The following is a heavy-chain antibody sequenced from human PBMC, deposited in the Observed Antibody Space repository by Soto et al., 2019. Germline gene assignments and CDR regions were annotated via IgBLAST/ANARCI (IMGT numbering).Heavy chain of an antibody. CDR1: GFTFSTYG. J-gene: IGHJ4*02. V-gene: IGHV3-23*01. Sequence: PGGSLRLSCAASGFTFSTYGMTWVRQAPGKGLEWVSAISGSGGSTYYADSVKGRFTISRDNSKNTLYLQMNSLRAEDTAVYYCAKDWEHLFDFDYWGQGTLVTVSS. D-gene: IGHD3-3*01. CDR2: ISGSGGST. CDR3: AKDWEHLFDFDY.